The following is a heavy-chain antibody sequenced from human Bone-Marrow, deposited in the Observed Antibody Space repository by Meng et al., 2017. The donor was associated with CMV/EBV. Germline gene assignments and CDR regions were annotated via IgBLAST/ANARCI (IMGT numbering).Heavy chain of an antibody. Sequence: SGPTLVKPTQPLTLICTFSGFSLSTSGMRVSWIRQPPGKALEWLARIDWDDDKFYSTSLKTRLTISKDTSKNQVVLTMTNMDPVDTSTYYCARAYGSWSNEDWFDPWGQGTLVTVSS. CDR1: GFSLSTSGMR. CDR3: ARAYGSWSNEDWFDP. CDR2: IDWDDDK. J-gene: IGHJ5*02. V-gene: IGHV2-70D*14. D-gene: IGHD3-10*01.